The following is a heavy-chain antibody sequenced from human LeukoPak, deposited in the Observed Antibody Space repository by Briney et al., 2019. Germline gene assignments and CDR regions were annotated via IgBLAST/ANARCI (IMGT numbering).Heavy chain of an antibody. V-gene: IGHV4-34*01. CDR3: ARGNGFWSGYSYFDY. D-gene: IGHD3-3*01. J-gene: IGHJ4*02. Sequence: SETLSLTCAVYGGSFSGYYWSWIRQPPRKGLEWLGEINHSGSTNYNPSLKSRVTISVDTSKNQFSLKLSSVTAADTAVYYCARGNGFWSGYSYFDYWGQGTLVTVSS. CDR1: GGSFSGYY. CDR2: INHSGST.